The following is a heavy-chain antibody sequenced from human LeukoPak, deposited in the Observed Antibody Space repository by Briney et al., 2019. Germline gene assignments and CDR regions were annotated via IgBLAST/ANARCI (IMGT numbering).Heavy chain of an antibody. D-gene: IGHD1-26*01. Sequence: ASVKVSCKASGYTFTSYYMHWVRQAPGQGLEWMGIINPSGGSTSYAQKFQGRVTMTRDTSTSTVYMELSSLRSEDTAVYYCAKAGATRVIDPWGLGTLVTGYS. CDR3: AKAGATRVIDP. V-gene: IGHV1-46*01. CDR2: INPSGGST. CDR1: GYTFTSYY. J-gene: IGHJ5*02.